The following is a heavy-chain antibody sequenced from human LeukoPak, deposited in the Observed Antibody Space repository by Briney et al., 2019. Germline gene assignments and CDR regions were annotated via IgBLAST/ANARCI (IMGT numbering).Heavy chain of an antibody. Sequence: PGGSLRLSCAASGFTFSSYGMHWVRQAPGKGLEWVAFIRYDGSNKYYADSVKGRFTISRDNSKNTLYLQMNSLRAEDTAVYYCAKTHMPGLTHLYYFDYWGQGTLVTVSS. CDR2: IRYDGSNK. J-gene: IGHJ4*02. CDR1: GFTFSSYG. CDR3: AKTHMPGLTHLYYFDY. D-gene: IGHD2-2*01. V-gene: IGHV3-30*02.